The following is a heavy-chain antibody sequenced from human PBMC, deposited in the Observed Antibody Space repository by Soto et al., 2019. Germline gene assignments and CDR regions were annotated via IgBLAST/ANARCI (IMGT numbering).Heavy chain of an antibody. J-gene: IGHJ4*02. CDR3: ARVRFPGVAAEFNTLFGVDNPGRYFDY. Sequence: QVQLQQWGAGLLKPSETLSLTCAVYGGSFSTYYWSWIRQPPGKGLEWIGEINHSGSTSYNPSLKSRVTVSVDTFKGQFSLNLSSVAAADTAVYYCARVRFPGVAAEFNTLFGVDNPGRYFDYWGQGTLVTVSS. CDR2: INHSGST. V-gene: IGHV4-34*01. D-gene: IGHD3-3*01. CDR1: GGSFSTYY.